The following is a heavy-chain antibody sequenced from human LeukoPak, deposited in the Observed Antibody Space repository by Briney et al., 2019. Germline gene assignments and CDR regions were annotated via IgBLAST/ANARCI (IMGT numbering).Heavy chain of an antibody. CDR3: ARDVYYYDSSGYLYYFDY. CDR2: ISSSGSTI. D-gene: IGHD3-22*01. V-gene: IGHV3-11*01. J-gene: IGHJ4*02. Sequence: GGSLRLSCAASGFTFSDYYMSWIRQAPGKGLEWVSYISSSGSTIYYADSVKGRFTISRDNAKNSLYLQMNSLRAEDTAVYYCARDVYYYDSSGYLYYFDYWGQGTLVTVSS. CDR1: GFTFSDYY.